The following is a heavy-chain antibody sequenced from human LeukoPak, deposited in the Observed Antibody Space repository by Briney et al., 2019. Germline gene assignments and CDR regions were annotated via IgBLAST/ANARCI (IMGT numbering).Heavy chain of an antibody. CDR1: GGSISSGGYY. V-gene: IGHV4-30-2*01. CDR3: ARTYYYGSGSYYNFPYYFDY. Sequence: SQTLSLTCTVSGGSISSGGYYWSWIRQPPGKGLEWIGYIYHSGSTYYNPSLKSRVTISVDRSKNQFSLKLSSVTAADTAVYYCARTYYYGSGSYYNFPYYFDYWGQGTLVTVSS. D-gene: IGHD3-10*01. J-gene: IGHJ4*02. CDR2: IYHSGST.